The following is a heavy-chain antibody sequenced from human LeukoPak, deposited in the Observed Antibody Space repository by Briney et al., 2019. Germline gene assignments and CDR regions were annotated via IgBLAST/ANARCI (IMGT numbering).Heavy chain of an antibody. CDR3: ASESVVVPGLEYYYYYMDV. V-gene: IGHV1-69*05. CDR2: IIPIFGTA. Sequence: SVKVSCKASGGTFSSYAISWVRQAPGQGLEWMGGIIPIFGTANYAQKFQGRVTITTDESTSTAYMELSSLRSEDTAVYYCASESVVVPGLEYYYYYMDVWGKGTTVTVSS. J-gene: IGHJ6*03. CDR1: GGTFSSYA. D-gene: IGHD2-2*01.